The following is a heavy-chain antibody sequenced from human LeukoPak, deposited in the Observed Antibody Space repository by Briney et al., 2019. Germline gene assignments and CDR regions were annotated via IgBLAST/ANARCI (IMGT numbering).Heavy chain of an antibody. D-gene: IGHD3-10*01. Sequence: GGSLRLSCAASGFTFSSYEMNWVRQAPGKGLEWVSYISSSGDTIFYADSVKGRFTISRDNAKNSLYLQMNSLRAEDTAVYYCARDQYGSGDGYYMDVWGKGTTVTIPS. CDR2: ISSSGDTI. CDR3: ARDQYGSGDGYYMDV. J-gene: IGHJ6*03. V-gene: IGHV3-48*03. CDR1: GFTFSSYE.